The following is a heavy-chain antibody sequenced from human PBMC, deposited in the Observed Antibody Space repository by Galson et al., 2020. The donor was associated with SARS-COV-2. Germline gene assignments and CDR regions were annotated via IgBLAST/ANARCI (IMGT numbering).Heavy chain of an antibody. D-gene: IGHD3-10*02. Sequence: SETLSLTCAVSGESSNYDYWNWFRQPPGKGLEWIGEINQSGSPDYNASLKRRVTISVDTSKKHVFLNLRSVTAADTAVYYCASVRGDLWGRGTLVIVSS. CDR3: ASVRGDL. V-gene: IGHV4-34*01. J-gene: IGHJ2*01. CDR1: GESSNYDY. CDR2: INQSGSP.